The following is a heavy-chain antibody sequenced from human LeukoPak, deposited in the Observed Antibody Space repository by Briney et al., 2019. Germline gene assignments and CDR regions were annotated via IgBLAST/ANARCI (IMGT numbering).Heavy chain of an antibody. CDR3: AKEMYSSGWYRGDAFDI. CDR1: GFTFSSYA. V-gene: IGHV3-23*01. D-gene: IGHD6-19*01. CDR2: ISSSGGSR. Sequence: AGGSLRLSCAASGFTFSSYAMSWVRQAPGKGLEWVSSISSSGGSRYQADSVKGRFTISRDNSKNTMYLEMNSLRAEDTAVYYCAKEMYSSGWYRGDAFDIWGQGTMVTVSS. J-gene: IGHJ3*02.